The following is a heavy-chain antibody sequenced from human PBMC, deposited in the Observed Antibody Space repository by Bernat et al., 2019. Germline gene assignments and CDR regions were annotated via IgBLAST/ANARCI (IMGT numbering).Heavy chain of an antibody. CDR1: GFNFRTYG. D-gene: IGHD1-14*01. Sequence: MQLVESGGGVVQPGWSPRLSCVASGFNFRTYGMHWVRQAPGKGLEWVSRIAGSGGRTEYVDCVKGRLTISRDNSKSTLCLQMTSLRADDTAVYYCAKDYNNGRSEFDRWGQGTLVTVSS. V-gene: IGHV3-23*04. CDR3: AKDYNNGRSEFDR. CDR2: IAGSGGRT. J-gene: IGHJ4*02.